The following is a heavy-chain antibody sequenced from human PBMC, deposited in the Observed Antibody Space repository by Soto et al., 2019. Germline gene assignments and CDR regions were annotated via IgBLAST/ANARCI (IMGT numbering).Heavy chain of an antibody. Sequence: EVQLVESGGGLVKPGGSLRLSCTDSGFTFGSHSMFWVRQAPGKGLEWVSSISAGSDYTFYADSVKGRFAISRDNAKNSLYLQVDILRAVDTAAYYCSRGGLVVVGAATSPLDYWGHGTLLSVS. V-gene: IGHV3-21*02. CDR2: ISAGSDYT. CDR3: SRGGLVVVGAATSPLDY. D-gene: IGHD2-15*01. J-gene: IGHJ4*01. CDR1: GFTFGSHS.